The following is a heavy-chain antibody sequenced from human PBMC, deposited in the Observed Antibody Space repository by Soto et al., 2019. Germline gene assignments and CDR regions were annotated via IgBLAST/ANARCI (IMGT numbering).Heavy chain of an antibody. CDR3: ARQAARNYIDS. CDR1: GFTFSSYA. Sequence: GGSLRLSCAASGFTFSSYAMNWVRQTPGKGLQWVSSISGRDGNTHYGDSVKGRFTISRDNAENSVYLQMDSLRADDTAVYYCARQAARNYIDSWGQGNSVTVSS. D-gene: IGHD6-6*01. CDR2: ISGRDGNT. J-gene: IGHJ4*02. V-gene: IGHV3-23*01.